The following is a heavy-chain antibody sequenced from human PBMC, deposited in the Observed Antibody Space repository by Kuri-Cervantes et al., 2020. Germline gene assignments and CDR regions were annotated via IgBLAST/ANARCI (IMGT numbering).Heavy chain of an antibody. J-gene: IGHJ6*02. CDR3: ARGSGYNYYYYYGMDV. D-gene: IGHD5-24*01. CDR1: GGSISSSSYN. Sequence: ESLKISCTVSGGSISSSSYNWVWIRQPPGKGLEWIGSIYYSGSTYYNPSLKSLVTISVDTSKNQFPLKLSSVTAAETAVYYCARGSGYNYYYYYGMDVWGQGTTVTVSS. CDR2: IYYSGST. V-gene: IGHV4-39*06.